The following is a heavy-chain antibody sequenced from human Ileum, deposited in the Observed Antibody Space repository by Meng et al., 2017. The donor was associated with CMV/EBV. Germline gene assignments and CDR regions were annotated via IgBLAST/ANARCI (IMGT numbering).Heavy chain of an antibody. Sequence: GGSLRLSCAASGFTFSNFAIHWVRQAPGKGLEWVAVIWSDGGNKFYADSVKGRFIVSRDNSRNMVYLQMDNLRAEDTALYYCAKDWSGGTSGYHDYWGQGTPVNGAS. V-gene: IGHV3-33*06. CDR2: IWSDGGNK. D-gene: IGHD2-15*01. CDR1: GFTFSNFA. CDR3: AKDWSGGTSGYHDY. J-gene: IGHJ4*02.